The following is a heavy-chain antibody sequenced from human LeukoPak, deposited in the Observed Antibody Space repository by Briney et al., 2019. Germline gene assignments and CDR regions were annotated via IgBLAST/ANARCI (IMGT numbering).Heavy chain of an antibody. CDR3: TTGTPIDY. V-gene: IGHV3-15*01. D-gene: IGHD2-15*01. CDR2: IKDKTDGGTI. CDR1: GITFTDAW. Sequence: GGSLRLSCATSGITFTDAWLSWVRQTPEKGLEWVARIKDKTDGGTIDYAVPVRGRFTISRDDSRNMLYLQMDSLKSEDTAVYYCTTGTPIDYWGQGTLVTVPS. J-gene: IGHJ4*02.